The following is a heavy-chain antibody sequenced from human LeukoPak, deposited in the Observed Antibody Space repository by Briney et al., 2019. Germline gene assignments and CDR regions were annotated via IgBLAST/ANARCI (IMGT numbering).Heavy chain of an antibody. D-gene: IGHD3-16*01. CDR1: GFTFSSYS. CDR3: AQGIPQGGT. J-gene: IGHJ5*02. CDR2: ISSSSSYI. Sequence: GGSLRLSCAASGFTFSSYSMNWVRQAPGKGLEWVSSISSSSSYIYYADSGKGRFTISRDNAQNSLYLQMNSLRAEDTAVYYCAQGIPQGGTWGQGTLVTVSS. V-gene: IGHV3-21*01.